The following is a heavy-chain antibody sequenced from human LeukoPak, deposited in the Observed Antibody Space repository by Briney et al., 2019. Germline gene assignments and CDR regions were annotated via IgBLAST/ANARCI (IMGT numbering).Heavy chain of an antibody. V-gene: IGHV4-59*01. CDR2: FYYSGST. D-gene: IGHD3-22*01. CDR1: GGSISSYY. J-gene: IGHJ5*02. Sequence: SETLSLTCTVSGGSISSYYWSWIRQPPGKGLEWIACFYYSGSTKYNPSLKSRVAISVDTSKNQLSLKLSSVTAADTAVYYCAREPGFDSSGYLNWFDPWGQGTLVTVSS. CDR3: AREPGFDSSGYLNWFDP.